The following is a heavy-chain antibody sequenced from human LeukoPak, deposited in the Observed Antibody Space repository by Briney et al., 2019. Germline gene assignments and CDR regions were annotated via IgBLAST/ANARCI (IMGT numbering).Heavy chain of an antibody. J-gene: IGHJ5*02. CDR1: GFSFSNYA. V-gene: IGHV3-23*01. CDR2: ISGSGGST. Sequence: GGSLRLSCAASGFSFSNYAMSWVRQAPGKGLEWVSAISGSGGSTYYADSVKGRFTISRDNSKNTLYLQMNSLRAEDTAVYYCAKDSKVRGVGWFDPWGQGTLVTVSS. CDR3: AKDSKVRGVGWFDP. D-gene: IGHD3-10*01.